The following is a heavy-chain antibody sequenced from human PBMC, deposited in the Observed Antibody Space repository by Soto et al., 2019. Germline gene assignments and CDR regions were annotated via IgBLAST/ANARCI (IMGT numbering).Heavy chain of an antibody. CDR1: GYSVSRYP. D-gene: IGHD5-18*01. V-gene: IGHV1-3*02. CDR3: ARGGYSYGISEYYFDY. CDR2: SNAGNGDT. J-gene: IGHJ4*02. Sequence: VSCKGAGYSVSRYPMHGVRPATRQSREWMGWSNAGNGDTKYSQEFQGRFTITADKSTSTAYMQLSSLRSEDTAVYYCARGGYSYGISEYYFDYWGQGILVTVSS.